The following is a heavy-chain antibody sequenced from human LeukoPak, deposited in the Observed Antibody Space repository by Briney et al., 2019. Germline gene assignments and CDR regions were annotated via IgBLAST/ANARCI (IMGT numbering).Heavy chain of an antibody. CDR2: INTDGRST. V-gene: IGHV3-74*01. D-gene: IGHD3-16*02. CDR1: GFTFSSYW. Sequence: GGSLRLSCAASGFTFSSYWMHWVRQVPGKGLVWVPRINTDGRSTSYADSVKGRFSISRDNSKNMLYLQLDSLRAEDTAVYYCAKNHERGRYDSFDVWTQGSWVTVSS. J-gene: IGHJ3*01. CDR3: AKNHERGRYDSFDV.